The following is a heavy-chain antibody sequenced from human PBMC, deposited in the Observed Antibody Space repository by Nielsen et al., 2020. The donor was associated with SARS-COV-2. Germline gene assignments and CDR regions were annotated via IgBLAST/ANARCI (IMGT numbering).Heavy chain of an antibody. V-gene: IGHV3-64D*09. CDR3: VKDSVGSSAPGYFDY. J-gene: IGHJ4*02. D-gene: IGHD6-6*01. Sequence: GESLKISCSASGFTFSSFTMHWVRQAPGRGLEYVSALNSNGHSTYYADSVKGRFTISRDNSKNTLYLQMSSLRVEDTAVYYCVKDSVGSSAPGYFDYWGQGTLVTVSS. CDR2: LNSNGHST. CDR1: GFTFSSFT.